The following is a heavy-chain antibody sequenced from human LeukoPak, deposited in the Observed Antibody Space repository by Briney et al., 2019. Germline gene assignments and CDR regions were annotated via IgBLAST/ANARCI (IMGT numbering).Heavy chain of an antibody. CDR2: IKQDGSEK. CDR1: GFTFSSYW. V-gene: IGHV3-7*01. D-gene: IGHD2-15*01. CDR3: ARALVSGIEYYYYGMDV. Sequence: GGSLRLSCAASGFTFSSYWMSWVRQAPGKGLEWVANIKQDGSEKYYVDSVKGRFTISRDNAKNSLYLQMNSLRAEDTAVYYCARALVSGIEYYYYGMDVWGQGTTVTVSS. J-gene: IGHJ6*02.